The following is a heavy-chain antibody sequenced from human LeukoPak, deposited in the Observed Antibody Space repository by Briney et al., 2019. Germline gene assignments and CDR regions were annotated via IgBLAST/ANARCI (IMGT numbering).Heavy chain of an antibody. V-gene: IGHV5-51*01. CDR3: ASRHITMVRGVIDY. J-gene: IGHJ4*02. CDR2: IYPGDSDT. CDR1: GYSFTSYW. Sequence: GESLKISCKGSGYSFTSYWIGWVRQMPGKGLEWMGIIYPGDSDTRYSPPFQGQVTISANKSISTAYLQWSSLKASDTAMYYCASRHITMVRGVIDYWGQGTLVTVSS. D-gene: IGHD3-10*01.